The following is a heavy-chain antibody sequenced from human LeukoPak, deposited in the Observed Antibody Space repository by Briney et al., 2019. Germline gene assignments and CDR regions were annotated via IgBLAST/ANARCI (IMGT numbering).Heavy chain of an antibody. CDR1: GGSFSGYY. CDR2: INHSGST. Sequence: SETLPLTCAVYGGSFSGYYWSWIRQPPGKGLEWIGEINHSGSTNYNPSLKSRVTISVDTSKNQFSLKLSSVTAADTAVYYCARDNYYGSGSYLRSFDYWGQGTLVTVSS. D-gene: IGHD3-10*01. CDR3: ARDNYYGSGSYLRSFDY. J-gene: IGHJ4*02. V-gene: IGHV4-34*01.